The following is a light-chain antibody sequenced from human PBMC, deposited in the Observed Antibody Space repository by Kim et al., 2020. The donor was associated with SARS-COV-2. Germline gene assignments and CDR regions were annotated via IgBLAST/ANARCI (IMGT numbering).Light chain of an antibody. J-gene: IGLJ3*02. CDR1: SSDVGGYNY. V-gene: IGLV2-11*01. CDR2: DVS. CDR3: SSYAGNNIRV. Sequence: QSALTQPRSVSGSPGQSVTISCTGTSSDVGGYNYVSWYQQYPGKAPNLMIHDVSQRPAGVPDRFSGSKSGKAAFLTISGLQAEDEADYYCSSYAGNNIRVFGGGTQLTVL.